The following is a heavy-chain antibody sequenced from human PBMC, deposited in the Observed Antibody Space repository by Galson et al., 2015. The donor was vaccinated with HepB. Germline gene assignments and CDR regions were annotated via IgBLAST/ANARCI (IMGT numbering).Heavy chain of an antibody. J-gene: IGHJ4*02. CDR2: INPNSGGT. CDR3: ARVKARSLAGGRFDY. D-gene: IGHD3-16*01. V-gene: IGHV1-2*02. Sequence: SVKVSCKASGYTFTGYYMHWVRQAPGQGLEWMGWINPNSGGTNYAQKFQGRVTMTRDTSISTAYMELSRLRSDDTAVYYCARVKARSLAGGRFDYWGQGTLVTVSS. CDR1: GYTFTGYY.